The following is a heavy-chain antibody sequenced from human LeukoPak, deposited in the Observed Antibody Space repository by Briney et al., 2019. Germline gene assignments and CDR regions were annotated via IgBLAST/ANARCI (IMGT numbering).Heavy chain of an antibody. CDR3: ARGGGERAPRFDY. CDR2: IIPIFGTA. CDR1: GGTFSSYA. Sequence: SVKVSCKASGGTFSSYAISWVRQAPGQGLEWMGGIIPIFGTANYAQKFQGRVTITTDESTSTAYMELSSLRSEDTAVYYCARGGGERAPRFDYWGQGTLVTVSS. D-gene: IGHD3-16*01. V-gene: IGHV1-69*05. J-gene: IGHJ4*02.